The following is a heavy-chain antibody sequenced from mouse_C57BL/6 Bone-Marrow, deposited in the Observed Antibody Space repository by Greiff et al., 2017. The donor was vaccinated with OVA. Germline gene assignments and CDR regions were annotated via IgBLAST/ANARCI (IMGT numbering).Heavy chain of an antibody. CDR1: YFAFMASA. CDR3: ARGGLPYQLGAMDY. V-gene: IGHV1-49*01. D-gene: IGHD3-1*01. CDR2: FTMYSDAT. Sequence: LVESGAELVRPGSSVNLSCKDSYFAFMASAMHWVKQRPGHGLEWIGSFTMYSDATEYSENFKGKATLTANTSSSTAYMELSSLTSEDSAVYYCARGGLPYQLGAMDYWGQGTSVTVSS. J-gene: IGHJ4*01.